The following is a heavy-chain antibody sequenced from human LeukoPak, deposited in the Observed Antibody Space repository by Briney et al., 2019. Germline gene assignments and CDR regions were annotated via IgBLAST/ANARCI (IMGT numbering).Heavy chain of an antibody. V-gene: IGHV3-7*01. CDR3: ARETNYPLHLNYYYYGMDV. CDR1: GFTFSSYW. D-gene: IGHD1-7*01. CDR2: IKQDGSEK. Sequence: GGSLRLSCAASGFTFSSYWMSWVRQAPGKGLEWVANIKQDGSEKYYVDSVKGRFTISRDNAKNSLYLQMNSLRAEDTAVYYCARETNYPLHLNYYYYGMDVWGQGTTVTVSS. J-gene: IGHJ6*02.